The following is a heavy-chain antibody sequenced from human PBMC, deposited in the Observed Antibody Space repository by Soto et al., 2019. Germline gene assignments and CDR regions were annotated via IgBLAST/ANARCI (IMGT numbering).Heavy chain of an antibody. CDR3: ARNSGSYYDY. CDR2: INNDGSTT. D-gene: IGHD1-26*01. CDR1: GFTFSGYW. Sequence: GESLKISCAASGFTFSGYWMHWVRQAPGMGLVWVSRINNDGSTTSYADSVKGRFTISRDDAKNTLYLQMNSLRAEDTAVYYCARNSGSYYDYWGQGTLVTVSS. J-gene: IGHJ4*02. V-gene: IGHV3-74*01.